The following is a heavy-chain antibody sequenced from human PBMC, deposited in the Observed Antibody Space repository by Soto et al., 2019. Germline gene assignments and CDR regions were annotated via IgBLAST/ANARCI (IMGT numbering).Heavy chain of an antibody. D-gene: IGHD5-12*01. CDR2: INYSGGT. CDR3: ARERGYSYGYGMDV. CDR1: GGSIGSYH. J-gene: IGHJ6*02. V-gene: IGHV4-59*01. Sequence: LSLTCTVSGGSIGSYHWSWIRQSPGKGLEWIGYINYSGGTKYNPSLKSRVTISVDTSKDHFSLKLSSVTAADTAVYYCARERGYSYGYGMDVWGQGTTVTVSS.